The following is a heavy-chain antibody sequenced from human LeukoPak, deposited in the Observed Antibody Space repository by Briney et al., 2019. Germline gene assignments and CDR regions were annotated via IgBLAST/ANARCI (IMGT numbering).Heavy chain of an antibody. V-gene: IGHV6-1*01. CDR1: GDSVSSNSAA. D-gene: IGHD5-18*01. Sequence: PSQTLSLTCAISGDSVSSNSAAWNWIRQSLSRGLEWLGRTYYRSKWYNDYAVSEKSRITINPDTSENHFSLQLNSVTPEDTAVYYCARGYGYYFDYWGQGTLVTVSS. CDR2: TYYRSKWYN. J-gene: IGHJ4*02. CDR3: ARGYGYYFDY.